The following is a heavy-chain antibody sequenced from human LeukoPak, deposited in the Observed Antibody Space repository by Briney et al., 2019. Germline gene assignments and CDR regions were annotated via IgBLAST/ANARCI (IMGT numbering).Heavy chain of an antibody. CDR3: AKSARATRSDGGGCYDY. D-gene: IGHD2-15*01. CDR2: ISGNIGTT. V-gene: IGHV3-23*01. J-gene: IGHJ4*02. CDR1: GFTFSSYA. Sequence: PGGSLRLSCAASGFTFSSYAMSWVRQAPGKGLQWVSSISGNIGTTYYADSVKGRFTISRDNSKNTLYLQMNSLRAEDTAVYYCAKSARATRSDGGGCYDYWGQGTLVTVSS.